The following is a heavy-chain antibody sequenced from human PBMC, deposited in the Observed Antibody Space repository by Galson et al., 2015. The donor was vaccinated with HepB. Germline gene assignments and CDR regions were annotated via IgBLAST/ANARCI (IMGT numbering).Heavy chain of an antibody. D-gene: IGHD3-10*01. V-gene: IGHV3-23*01. J-gene: IGHJ3*02. CDR2: ISSAANST. CDR3: AKDLVWAVTGAFDI. CDR1: GLSFNNYA. Sequence: SLRLSCAASGLSFNNYAMNWVRQAPGKGLEWVSGISSAANSTYYGDSVQGRFTISRDNSKKTMYLQMNNLRAEDTAVYYCAKDLVWAVTGAFDIWGQGTMVTVSS.